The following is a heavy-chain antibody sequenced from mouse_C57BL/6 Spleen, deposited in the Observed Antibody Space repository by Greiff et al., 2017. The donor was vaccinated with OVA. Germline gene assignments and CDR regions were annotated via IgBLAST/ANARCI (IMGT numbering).Heavy chain of an antibody. CDR2: FYPGSGSI. D-gene: IGHD2-1*01. CDR3: ERDEEEIDYGNRDWCAD. J-gene: IGHJ3*01. CDR1: GYTFTEYT. V-gene: IGHV1-62-2*01. Sequence: VQLQESGAELVKPGASVKLSCKASGYTFTEYTIHWVKQRSGQGLEWIGWFYPGSGSIKYNETFKDKATLTADKSSRTVYMELSRLTSEDSAVYYGERDEEEIDYGNRDWCADWGKGTLVTVSA.